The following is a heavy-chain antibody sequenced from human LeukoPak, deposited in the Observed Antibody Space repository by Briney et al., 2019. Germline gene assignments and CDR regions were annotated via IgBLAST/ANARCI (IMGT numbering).Heavy chain of an antibody. CDR2: IYYSGST. Sequence: SETLSLTCTVSGGSISSSSYYWGWIRQPPGKGLEWIGSIYYSGSTYYNPSLKSRVTISVDTSKNQFSLKLSSVTAADTAVYYCARDAGMRQWLIFDYWGQGTLVTVSS. CDR1: GGSISSSSYY. CDR3: ARDAGMRQWLIFDY. D-gene: IGHD6-19*01. J-gene: IGHJ4*02. V-gene: IGHV4-39*07.